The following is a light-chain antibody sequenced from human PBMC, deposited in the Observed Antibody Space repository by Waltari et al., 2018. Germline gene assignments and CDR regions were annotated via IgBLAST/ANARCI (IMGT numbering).Light chain of an antibody. V-gene: IGLV3-1*01. CDR1: NLGDKY. J-gene: IGLJ2*01. CDR3: QAWDSSTAV. Sequence: SYELTQPPSVSVSPGQTASITCSGDNLGDKYACWYQQKPGQSPVLVIYQDSKRPSGIPGRFFGANSGNTATLTISGTQAMDEADYYCQAWDSSTAVFGGGTKLTVL. CDR2: QDS.